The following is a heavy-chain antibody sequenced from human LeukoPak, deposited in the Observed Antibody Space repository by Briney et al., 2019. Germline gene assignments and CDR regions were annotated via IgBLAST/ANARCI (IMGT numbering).Heavy chain of an antibody. CDR2: IYYSGST. J-gene: IGHJ6*03. V-gene: IGHV4-59*01. Sequence: SETLSLTCTVSDGSISGYYWSWIRQPPGKGLEWIGYIYYSGSTNYNPSLKSRVTISVDTSKNQFSLKLSSVTAADTAAYYCAREIVLADFWSGYYTTSYYMDVWGKGTTVTVSS. CDR3: AREIVLADFWSGYYTTSYYMDV. CDR1: DGSISGYY. D-gene: IGHD3-3*01.